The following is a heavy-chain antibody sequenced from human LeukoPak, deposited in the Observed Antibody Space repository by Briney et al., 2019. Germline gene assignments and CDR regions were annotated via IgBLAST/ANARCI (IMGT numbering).Heavy chain of an antibody. Sequence: GGSLKLSCAASGFTFSGSSMHWVRQASGKGLEWVGRIRTKPYTYATAYAASVSGRFTISRDDSKNMVYLQMNSLGAGDTAVYYCANHYCGGNCGGFDVWGQGTMVTVSS. V-gene: IGHV3-73*01. CDR1: GFTFSGSS. CDR2: IRTKPYTYAT. J-gene: IGHJ3*01. CDR3: ANHYCGGNCGGFDV. D-gene: IGHD2-21*02.